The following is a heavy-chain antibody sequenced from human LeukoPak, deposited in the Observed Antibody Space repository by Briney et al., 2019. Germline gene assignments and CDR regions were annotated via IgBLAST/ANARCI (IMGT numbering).Heavy chain of an antibody. V-gene: IGHV4-39*01. CDR3: ARHGPPMQRQFYDS. Sequence: SETMSLTCTVSGDSISGSSYYWAWIRQPPGKGLEWIGSVYYTGSTYYMSSLKSRVTISADTSKNLFSLKVNSMTAADTAVYYCARHGPPMQRQFYDSWGQGTLVTVSS. D-gene: IGHD5-24*01. J-gene: IGHJ4*02. CDR1: GDSISGSSYY. CDR2: VYYTGST.